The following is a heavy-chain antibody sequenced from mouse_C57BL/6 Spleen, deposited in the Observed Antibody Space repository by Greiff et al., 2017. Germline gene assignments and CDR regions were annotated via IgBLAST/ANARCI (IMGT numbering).Heavy chain of an antibody. J-gene: IGHJ3*01. CDR3: ARYGGNYWFAD. D-gene: IGHD2-1*01. V-gene: IGHV1-82*01. Sequence: VQLQQSGPELVKPGASVKISCKASGYAFSSSWMNWVKQRPGKGLEWIGRIYPGDGDTNYNGKFKGKATLTADKSSSTAYMRLSSLTSEDSAVYFCARYGGNYWFADWGQGTLVTVSA. CDR2: IYPGDGDT. CDR1: GYAFSSSW.